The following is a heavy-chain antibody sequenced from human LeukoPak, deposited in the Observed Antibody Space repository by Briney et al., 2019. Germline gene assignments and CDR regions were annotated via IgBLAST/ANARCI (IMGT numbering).Heavy chain of an antibody. V-gene: IGHV3-30*04. D-gene: IGHD5-18*01. CDR2: ISYDGSNE. CDR3: AKDDRIQTRRYSYNY. CDR1: GFTFSSYV. J-gene: IGHJ4*02. Sequence: GGSLRPSCAASGFTFSSYVMHWVRQAPGKGLEWVAIISYDGSNEYYADSVKGRFTISRDNSKNTLYLQMNSLRAEDTAVYYCAKDDRIQTRRYSYNYWGQGTLVTVSS.